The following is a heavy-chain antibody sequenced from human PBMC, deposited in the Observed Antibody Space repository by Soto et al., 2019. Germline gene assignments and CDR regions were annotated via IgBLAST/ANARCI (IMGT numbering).Heavy chain of an antibody. CDR2: IHDSGNT. J-gene: IGHJ5*02. D-gene: IGHD4-17*01. CDR1: GGSVSIGDYL. CDR3: ARARGGDSGDYASLFDR. V-gene: IGHV4-30-4*01. Sequence: PSETLSLTCTVFGGSVSIGDYLWSWIRQRPGQCLEWIGYIHDSGNTYYNPSLKSRVTISLDTSKNQFSLKVTSMTAADTAVYFCARARGGDSGDYASLFDRWGQGNLVTVSS.